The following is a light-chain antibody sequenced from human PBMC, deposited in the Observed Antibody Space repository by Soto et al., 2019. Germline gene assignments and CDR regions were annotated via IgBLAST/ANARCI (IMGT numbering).Light chain of an antibody. J-gene: IGLJ1*01. CDR2: DVS. CDR3: SSYTSSSTLCV. V-gene: IGLV2-14*01. Sequence: QSVLTQPASVSGSPGQSITISYTGTSSDVGGYNYVSWYQQHPGKAPKLMIYDVSNRPSGVSNRFSGSKSGNTASLTTSGLQAEDEADYYCSSYTSSSTLCVFGTGTKVTVL. CDR1: SSDVGGYNY.